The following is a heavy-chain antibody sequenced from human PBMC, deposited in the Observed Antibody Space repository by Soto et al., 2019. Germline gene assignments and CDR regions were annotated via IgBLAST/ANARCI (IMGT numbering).Heavy chain of an antibody. CDR3: ARGRVLNDY. V-gene: IGHV1-2*02. CDR1: VYTLTCYY. Sequence: XSVKVSYQGCVYTLTCYYMHWVRQDPGQGLEWMGWINPNSGGTNYAQKFQGRVTMTRDTSISTAYMELSRLRSDYTAVYYCARGRVLNDYWGQGTLVTVSS. D-gene: IGHD1-1*01. J-gene: IGHJ4*02. CDR2: INPNSGGT.